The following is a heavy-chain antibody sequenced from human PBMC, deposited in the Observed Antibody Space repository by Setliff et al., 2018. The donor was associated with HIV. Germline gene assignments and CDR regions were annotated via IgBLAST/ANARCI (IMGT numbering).Heavy chain of an antibody. V-gene: IGHV4-61*02. CDR3: ARDTAVAVDV. J-gene: IGHJ6*04. Sequence: SETLSLTCSVSGGSVSDGRSXWSWIRQPAGKRLEWIGRIYPSGNTDYHPSLKSRVTMSVDTSKNQFSLRLTSVTAADTAMYYCARDTAVAVDVWGKGTTVTVSS. D-gene: IGHD6-19*01. CDR1: GGSVSDGRSX. CDR2: IYPSGNT.